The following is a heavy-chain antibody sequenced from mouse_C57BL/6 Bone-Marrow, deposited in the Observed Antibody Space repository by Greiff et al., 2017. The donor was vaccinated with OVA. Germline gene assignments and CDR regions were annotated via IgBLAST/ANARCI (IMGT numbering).Heavy chain of an antibody. Sequence: QVQLKQPGAELVQPGASVKLSCKASGYTFTSYWMHWVKQRPGQGLEWIGMIHPNSGSPNYTEKFKSKATLTVVKSSSTAYMQLSSLTSEDSAVYYCTRLGNYPYWYFDVWGTGTTVTVSS. J-gene: IGHJ1*03. CDR3: TRLGNYPYWYFDV. V-gene: IGHV1-64*01. D-gene: IGHD2-1*01. CDR2: IHPNSGSP. CDR1: GYTFTSYW.